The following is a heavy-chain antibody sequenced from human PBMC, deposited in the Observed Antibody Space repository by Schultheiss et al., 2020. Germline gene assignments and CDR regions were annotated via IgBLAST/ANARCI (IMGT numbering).Heavy chain of an antibody. D-gene: IGHD3-10*01. V-gene: IGHV3-48*01. CDR2: ISSSSSTI. Sequence: SLKISCAASGFTYSSYAMNWVRQAPGKGLEWVSSISSSSSTIYYADSVKGRFTISRDNSKNTLYLQMNSLRAEDTAVYYCARDHREGGQGTTVTVSS. CDR1: GFTYSSYA. J-gene: IGHJ6*02. CDR3: ARDHRE.